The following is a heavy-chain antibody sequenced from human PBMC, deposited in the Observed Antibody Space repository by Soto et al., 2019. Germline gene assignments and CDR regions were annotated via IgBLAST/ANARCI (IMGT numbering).Heavy chain of an antibody. CDR2: IYYSGTT. CDR1: GDSITSNSYF. D-gene: IGHD6-19*01. J-gene: IGHJ4*02. Sequence: SETLSLTCTVSGDSITSNSYFWAWIRQPPGKGLDWIGSIYYSGTTYYNPSLKSRVTISVDRSKNQFSLKLSSVTAADTAVYYCARNFSVDYFDYWGQGALVTVS. V-gene: IGHV4-39*01. CDR3: ARNFSVDYFDY.